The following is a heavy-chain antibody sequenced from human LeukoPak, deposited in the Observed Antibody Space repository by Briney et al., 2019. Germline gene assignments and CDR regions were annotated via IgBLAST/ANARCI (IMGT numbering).Heavy chain of an antibody. CDR2: IKQDGSEK. J-gene: IGHJ4*02. D-gene: IGHD3-3*01. CDR3: ARWGLDDFWSGTIDGYFDY. Sequence: GGSLRLSCAASGLTFSNYWVDWVRQAPGKGLEWVANIKQDGSEKYYVDSVKGRFTISRDNAKNSLYLQMNSLRAEDTAVYYCARWGLDDFWSGTIDGYFDYWGQGTLVTVSS. CDR1: GLTFSNYW. V-gene: IGHV3-7*01.